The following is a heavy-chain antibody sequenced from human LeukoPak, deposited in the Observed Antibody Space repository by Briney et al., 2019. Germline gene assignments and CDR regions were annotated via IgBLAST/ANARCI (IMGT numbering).Heavy chain of an antibody. CDR3: ARPMQGYSSSWNY. CDR1: GGSFSGYY. D-gene: IGHD6-13*01. J-gene: IGHJ4*02. V-gene: IGHV4-34*01. CDR2: INHSGST. Sequence: PSETLSLTCAVYGGSFSGYYWSWIRQPPGKGLEWIGEINHSGSTNYNPSLKSRVTISVDTSKNQFSLKLSSVTAADTAVYYCARPMQGYSSSWNYWGQGTLVTVSS.